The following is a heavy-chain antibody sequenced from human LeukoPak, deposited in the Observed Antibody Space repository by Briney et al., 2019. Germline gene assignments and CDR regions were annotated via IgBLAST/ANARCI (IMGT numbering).Heavy chain of an antibody. J-gene: IGHJ4*02. Sequence: GASVKVSCKASGYTLTSYDINWVRQATGQGLEWMGWMNPNSGNTGYAQKFQGRVTITRNTSISTAYMELSSLRSEDTAVYYCARGLLWFGELLHDYWGQGTLVTVSS. CDR1: GYTLTSYD. CDR2: MNPNSGNT. D-gene: IGHD3-10*01. CDR3: ARGLLWFGELLHDY. V-gene: IGHV1-8*03.